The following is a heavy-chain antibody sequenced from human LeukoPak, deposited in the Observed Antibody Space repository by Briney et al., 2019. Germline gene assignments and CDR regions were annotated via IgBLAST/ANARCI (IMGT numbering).Heavy chain of an antibody. CDR3: ARGASGYSYGLDY. D-gene: IGHD5-18*01. CDR2: INHSGSN. Sequence: SETLSLTCAVYGGSFSGYYWSWIRQPPGKGLEWIGEINHSGSNNYNPSLKSRVTISVDTSKNQFSLKLSSVTAADTAVYYCARGASGYSYGLDYWGQGTLVTVSS. V-gene: IGHV4-34*01. CDR1: GGSFSGYY. J-gene: IGHJ4*02.